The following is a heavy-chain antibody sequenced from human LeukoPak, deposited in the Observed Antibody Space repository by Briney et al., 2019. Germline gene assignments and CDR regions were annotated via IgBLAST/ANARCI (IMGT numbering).Heavy chain of an antibody. CDR3: ARVSGYCTAGSCYSSTFDS. J-gene: IGHJ4*02. D-gene: IGHD2-8*02. CDR2: IHYSGSP. CDR1: GDSLVRSIFY. Sequence: PSATLSLTSPVSGDSLVRSIFYWGWIRQPPGKGLEGIWGIHYSGSPYYNPSLKSRVSISVDTSKNQFSLKVTSVTATDTSMYYCARVSGYCTAGSCYSSTFDSWGQGTLVTVSS. V-gene: IGHV4-39*01.